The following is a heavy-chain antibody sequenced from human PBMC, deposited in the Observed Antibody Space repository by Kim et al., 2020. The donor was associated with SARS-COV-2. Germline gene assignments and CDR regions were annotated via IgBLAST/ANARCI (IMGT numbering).Heavy chain of an antibody. CDR2: IKYDGSDK. V-gene: IGHV3-30*18. Sequence: GGSLRLSCAASGFTFSSYGMTWVRQAPGKGLEWVADIKYDGSDKYYADSVKGRFTISRDNAKNTLYLQMNSLRAEDTAVYYCANTGQSKGWYFDYWGPG. CDR3: ANTGQSKGWYFDY. CDR1: GFTFSSYG. D-gene: IGHD6-19*01. J-gene: IGHJ4*02.